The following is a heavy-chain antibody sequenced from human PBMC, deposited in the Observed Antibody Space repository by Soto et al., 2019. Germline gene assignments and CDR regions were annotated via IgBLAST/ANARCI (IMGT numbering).Heavy chain of an antibody. CDR2: IDSDGSGT. CDR1: EFTFSDFW. D-gene: IGHD2-15*01. V-gene: IGHV3-74*01. Sequence: EVQLVESGGGLVQPGGSLRLSCTASEFTFSDFWMHWVRQAPGKGLVWVSRIDSDGSGTTYADSVKGRFTISRDNAKNTVFLQMNSLRAEDTAVYYCAREYFYCSGGSCYSDGFDIWGQGTMVTVSS. J-gene: IGHJ3*02. CDR3: AREYFYCSGGSCYSDGFDI.